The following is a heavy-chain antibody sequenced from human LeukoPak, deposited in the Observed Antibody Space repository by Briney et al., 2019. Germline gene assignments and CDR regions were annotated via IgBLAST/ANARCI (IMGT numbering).Heavy chain of an antibody. CDR2: INPNSGGT. Sequence: ASVKVSCKACRYTFTGCYMHWVRQAPGQGLEWMGWINPNSGGTNYAQKFQGRVTMTRGTSISNAYMELSRLISDDAAVYYCERDDFDFWSGYYGDAYFFDYWGQGTLVTVS. D-gene: IGHD3-3*01. CDR1: RYTFTGCY. V-gene: IGHV1-2*02. J-gene: IGHJ4*02. CDR3: ERDDFDFWSGYYGDAYFFDY.